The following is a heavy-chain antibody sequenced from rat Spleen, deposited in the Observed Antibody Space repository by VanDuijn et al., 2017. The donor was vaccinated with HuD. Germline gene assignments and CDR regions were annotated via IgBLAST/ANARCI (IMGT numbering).Heavy chain of an antibody. Sequence: QVQLKESGPGLVQPSQTLSLTCTVSGFSLTSYNVHWVRQPTGKGLEWMGVIWTGGSTDYNSALKSRLSISRDTSKSQVFLKMNSLQTEDIATYYCARGRHTTGIPFDYWGQGVMVTVSS. CDR3: ARGRHTTGIPFDY. CDR2: IWTGGST. CDR1: GFSLTSYN. V-gene: IGHV2-30*01. J-gene: IGHJ2*01. D-gene: IGHD1-9*01.